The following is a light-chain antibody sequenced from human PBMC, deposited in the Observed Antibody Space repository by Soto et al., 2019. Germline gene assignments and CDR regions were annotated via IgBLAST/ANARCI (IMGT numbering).Light chain of an antibody. V-gene: IGKV1-39*01. CDR1: QSISSY. Sequence: DIQMTQSPSSLCASVVDRVTITCLASQSISSYLNWYQQKPGKAPKLLIYAASSLQSGVPSRFSGSGSGTDFTLTISSLQPEDFATYYCQQSYSTPPTFGQGTKVDIK. CDR2: AAS. J-gene: IGKJ1*01. CDR3: QQSYSTPPT.